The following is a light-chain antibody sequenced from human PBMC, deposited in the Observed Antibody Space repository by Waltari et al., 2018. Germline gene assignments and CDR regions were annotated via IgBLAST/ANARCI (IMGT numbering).Light chain of an antibody. CDR3: NSRDTSGDHVV. Sequence: SSELTQDPAVSVALGQTVPITCQGHRLAAFYATWYPQKPGQAPILVIYVKNNRPSGIPDRFSGSNSGNSASLTITGAQAEDDAAYYCNSRDTSGDHVVFGGGTKLTVL. J-gene: IGLJ2*01. CDR2: VKN. CDR1: RLAAFY. V-gene: IGLV3-19*01.